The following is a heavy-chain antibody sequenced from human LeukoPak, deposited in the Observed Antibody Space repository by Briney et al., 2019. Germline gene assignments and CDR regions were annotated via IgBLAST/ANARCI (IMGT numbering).Heavy chain of an antibody. V-gene: IGHV3-48*01. CDR3: ARALNNRGWYPDYFDP. CDR2: ISSSSSTI. J-gene: IGHJ4*02. CDR1: GFTFSSFS. D-gene: IGHD6-19*01. Sequence: PGGSLRLSCAASGFTFSSFSMNWVRQAPGKGLEWVSYISSSSSTIYYADSVKGRFTISRDNAKNSLYLQMNSLRAEDTAVYYCARALNNRGWYPDYFDPWGQGALVTVSS.